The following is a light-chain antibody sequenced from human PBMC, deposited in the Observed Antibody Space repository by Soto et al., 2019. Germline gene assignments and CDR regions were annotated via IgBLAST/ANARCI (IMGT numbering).Light chain of an antibody. CDR2: GAS. V-gene: IGKV3-15*01. CDR3: QQDNNWPPET. J-gene: IGKJ2*01. CDR1: QSVNNN. Sequence: EIILTQSPASLSVSPGERATLSCRASQSVNNNLAWYQQKRGQAPRLLIYGASTRATGIPGRFRGSGSGTECTLTITSLQSEDFSVYFCQQDNNWPPETFGQWTKLEI.